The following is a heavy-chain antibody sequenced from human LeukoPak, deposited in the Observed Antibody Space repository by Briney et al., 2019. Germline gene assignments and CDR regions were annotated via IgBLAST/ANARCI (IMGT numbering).Heavy chain of an antibody. CDR2: MNPNSSNT. J-gene: IGHJ6*02. CDR1: GYTFTSYD. CDR3: ARYVRLVARLYYYYGMDV. V-gene: IGHV1-8*01. Sequence: ASVKVSCKASGYTFTSYDINWVRQATGQGLEWMGWMNPNSSNTGYAQKFQGRVTMTRNTSISTAYMELSSLRSEDTAVYYCARYVRLVARLYYYYGMDVWGQGTTVTVSS. D-gene: IGHD2-15*01.